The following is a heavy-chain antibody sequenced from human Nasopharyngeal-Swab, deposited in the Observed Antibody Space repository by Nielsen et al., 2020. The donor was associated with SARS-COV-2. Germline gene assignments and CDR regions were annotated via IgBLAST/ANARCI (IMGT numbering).Heavy chain of an antibody. Sequence: SETLSLTCTVSGGSISSYYWSWIRQPAGKGLEWIGRIYTSGNTNYNPSLKSRVTISVDRSKNQFSLKLSSVTAADTAVYYCARHGGNSVGDAFDIWGQGTMVTVSS. J-gene: IGHJ3*02. CDR1: GGSISSYY. CDR3: ARHGGNSVGDAFDI. V-gene: IGHV4-4*07. CDR2: IYTSGNT. D-gene: IGHD4-23*01.